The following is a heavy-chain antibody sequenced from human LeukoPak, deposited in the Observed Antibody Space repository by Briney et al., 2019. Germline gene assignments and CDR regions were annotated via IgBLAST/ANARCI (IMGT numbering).Heavy chain of an antibody. Sequence: PGGSLRLSCAASGFTFSNYWMSWVRQAPGKGLEWVANIKQDRSEKYYVDSVKGRFTISRDNAKNSLYLQMNSLRAEDTAVYYCAHIPQFVSGYWGQGTLVTVSS. D-gene: IGHD2-15*01. V-gene: IGHV3-7*01. CDR1: GFTFSNYW. CDR2: IKQDRSEK. J-gene: IGHJ4*02. CDR3: AHIPQFVSGY.